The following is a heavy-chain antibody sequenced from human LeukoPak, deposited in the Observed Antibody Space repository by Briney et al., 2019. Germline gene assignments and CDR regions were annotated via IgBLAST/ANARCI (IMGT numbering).Heavy chain of an antibody. V-gene: IGHV3-53*05. J-gene: IGHJ4*02. D-gene: IGHD1-26*01. CDR2: VYTGGNT. CDR1: GFTVSSNH. CDR3: VKEALNPWELRLLDHFDY. Sequence: QPGGSLRLSCAASGFTVSSNHMSWVRQAPGKGLEWVSVVYTGGNTYYADSVRGRFTISRDNSKNTLYLQMSSLRAEDTAVYYCVKEALNPWELRLLDHFDYWGQGTLVTVSS.